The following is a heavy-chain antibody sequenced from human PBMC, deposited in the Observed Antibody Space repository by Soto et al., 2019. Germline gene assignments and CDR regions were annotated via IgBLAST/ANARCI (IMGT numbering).Heavy chain of an antibody. CDR2: ISSSSSYI. J-gene: IGHJ6*02. Sequence: VCLRLFCAASGFTFSSYSMNGVRQAPGKGLEWVSSISSSSSYIYYADSVKGRFTISRDNAKNSLYLQMNSLRAEDTAVYYCARDLSGRSTYHDILPGSGNYYYYGMDVCGQGTTVTVSS. D-gene: IGHD3-9*01. CDR3: ARDLSGRSTYHDILPGSGNYYYYGMDV. CDR1: GFTFSSYS. V-gene: IGHV3-21*01.